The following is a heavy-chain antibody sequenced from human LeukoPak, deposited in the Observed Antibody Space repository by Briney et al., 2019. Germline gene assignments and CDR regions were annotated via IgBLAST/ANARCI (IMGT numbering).Heavy chain of an antibody. D-gene: IGHD5-18*01. CDR3: ATIKRGNLYGYFHF. CDR1: GGSITSHY. V-gene: IGHV4-59*11. CDR2: LYDSGST. Sequence: SETLSLTCTVSGGSITSHYWTWVRQPPGKGLEWMAYLYDSGSTKHNPSRQSRVTLSADTPKNQFSLRLSSVTAADTAVYYCATIKRGNLYGYFHFWGQGILVPVSS. J-gene: IGHJ4*02.